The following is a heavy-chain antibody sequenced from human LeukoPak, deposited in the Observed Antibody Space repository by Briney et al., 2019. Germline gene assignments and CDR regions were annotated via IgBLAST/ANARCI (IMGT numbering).Heavy chain of an antibody. CDR1: GFTFSSYA. D-gene: IGHD2-21*02. CDR3: ARGRTYCGGDCYLHYFDY. Sequence: GGSLRLSCAASGFTFSSYAMSWVRQAPGKGLEWVSAISGSGGSTYYADSVKGRFTISRDNSKNTLYLQMNSLRGEDTAVYYCARGRTYCGGDCYLHYFDYWGQGTLVTVSS. J-gene: IGHJ4*02. CDR2: ISGSGGST. V-gene: IGHV3-23*01.